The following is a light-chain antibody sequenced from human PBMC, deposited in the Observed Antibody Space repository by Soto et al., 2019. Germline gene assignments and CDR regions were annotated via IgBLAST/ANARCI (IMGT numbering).Light chain of an antibody. Sequence: DIVLTQSPATLSLSPGERATLSCRASQSVSSYLAWYQQRPGHVPRLLIYDASKRATGIPARFSASGSGTDFTLTISSLEPEDFAVYYCQQYGSSPYTFGQGTKLEIK. CDR3: QQYGSSPYT. J-gene: IGKJ2*01. CDR1: QSVSSY. V-gene: IGKV3-11*01. CDR2: DAS.